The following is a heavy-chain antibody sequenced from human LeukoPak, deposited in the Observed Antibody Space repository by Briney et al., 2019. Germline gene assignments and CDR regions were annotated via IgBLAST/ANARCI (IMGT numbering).Heavy chain of an antibody. D-gene: IGHD6-13*01. CDR3: AREMGISAGGFDP. J-gene: IGHJ5*02. CDR2: LYTSGST. V-gene: IGHV4-4*07. Sequence: PSETLSLTCTVSGGSISSYYWSWIRQPAGKGLEWIGRLYTSGSTDYNPSLKSRVTISLDKSKNQFSLKLSSVTAADTALYYCAREMGISAGGFDPWGQGTLVTVSS. CDR1: GGSISSYY.